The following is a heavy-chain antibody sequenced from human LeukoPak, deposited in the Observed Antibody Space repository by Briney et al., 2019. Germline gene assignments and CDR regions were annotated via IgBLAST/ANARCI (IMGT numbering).Heavy chain of an antibody. CDR1: GGSFSGYY. CDR3: ARGDYPDFWSGYLAAAYYFDS. V-gene: IGHV4-34*01. CDR2: INHSGST. Sequence: SETLSLTCAVYGGSFSGYYWSWIRQPPGKGLEWIGEINHSGSTNYNPSLKSRVTISVDTSKNQFSLKLSSVTAADTAVYYCARGDYPDFWSGYLAAAYYFDSWGQGTLVTFS. D-gene: IGHD3-3*01. J-gene: IGHJ4*02.